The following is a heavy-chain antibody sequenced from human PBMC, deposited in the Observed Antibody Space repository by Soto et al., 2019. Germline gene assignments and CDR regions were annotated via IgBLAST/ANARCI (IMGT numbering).Heavy chain of an antibody. CDR1: GFTVSGNY. V-gene: IGHV3-66*01. CDR2: IYSGGST. J-gene: IGHJ4*02. D-gene: IGHD1-26*01. Sequence: EVQLVESGGGLVQPGGSLRLSCAASGFTVSGNYMRWVRQAPGKGLEWVSLIYSGGSTYYADSVKGRFTISRDNSKNTLYLQMNSLRAEDTAVYYCARDPDHSGSRWYFDYWGQGTLVTVSS. CDR3: ARDPDHSGSRWYFDY.